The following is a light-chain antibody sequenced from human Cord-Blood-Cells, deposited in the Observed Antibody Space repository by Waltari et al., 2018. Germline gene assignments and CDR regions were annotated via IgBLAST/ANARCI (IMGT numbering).Light chain of an antibody. CDR3: CSYAGSSTWV. CDR1: SSAVGRYNL. V-gene: IGLV2-23*01. Sequence: QSALTQPASVSGSPGQSITISCTVTSSAVGRYNLVPWYQQHPGKAPKLMIYEGSKRPSGVSNLFSGSKSGNTASLTISGLQAEDEADYYCCSYAGSSTWVFGGGTKLAVL. J-gene: IGLJ3*02. CDR2: EGS.